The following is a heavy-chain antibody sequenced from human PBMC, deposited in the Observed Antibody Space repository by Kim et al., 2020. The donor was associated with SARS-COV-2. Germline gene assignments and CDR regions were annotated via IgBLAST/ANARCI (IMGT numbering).Heavy chain of an antibody. CDR3: AKAEYDISAFEI. CDR2: ISWNSGSI. V-gene: IGHV3-9*01. CDR1: GFTFDDYA. Sequence: GGSLRLSCAASGFTFDDYAMHWVRQAPGKGLEWVSGISWNSGSIGYADSVKGRFTISRDNAKNSLYLQMNSLRAEDTALYYCAKAEYDISAFEIWGQGIMVTLSS. J-gene: IGHJ3*02. D-gene: IGHD3-9*01.